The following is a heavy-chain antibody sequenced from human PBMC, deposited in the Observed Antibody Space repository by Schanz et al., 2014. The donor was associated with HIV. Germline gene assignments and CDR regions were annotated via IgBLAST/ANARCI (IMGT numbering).Heavy chain of an antibody. CDR2: IGGSRGGT. J-gene: IGHJ5*02. V-gene: IGHV3-23*01. Sequence: EVQLLESGGGLVQAGGSLRLSCAASGFTFKSYAMSWVRQAPGKGLEWVSGIGGSRGGTYYADSVKGRFTISRDNSKNTLYLQVKSLRAEDTAIYYCVKAYSSGFSGAGSWGQGALVTVSS. D-gene: IGHD5-18*01. CDR1: GFTFKSYA. CDR3: VKAYSSGFSGAGS.